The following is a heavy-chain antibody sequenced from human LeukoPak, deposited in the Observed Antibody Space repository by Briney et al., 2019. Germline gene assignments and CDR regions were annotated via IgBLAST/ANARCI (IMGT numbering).Heavy chain of an antibody. Sequence: SETLSLTCTVSGGSISSYYGGWIRQPAARGLEWIGRIYTSGSTNYNPSLKSRVTMSVDTSKNQFSLKLSSVTAADTAVYYCARDRLGYCSSTSCYKGLGDYYYYYMDVWGKGTTVTISS. D-gene: IGHD2-2*02. CDR1: GGSISSYY. CDR2: IYTSGST. J-gene: IGHJ6*03. CDR3: ARDRLGYCSSTSCYKGLGDYYYYYMDV. V-gene: IGHV4-4*07.